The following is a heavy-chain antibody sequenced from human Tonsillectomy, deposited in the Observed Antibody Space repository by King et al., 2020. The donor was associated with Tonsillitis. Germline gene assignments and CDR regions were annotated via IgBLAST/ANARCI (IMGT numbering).Heavy chain of an antibody. D-gene: IGHD1-26*01. CDR3: ATGRVGGTTGPEFDY. V-gene: IGHV3-30*03. J-gene: IGHJ4*02. Sequence: QLVQSGGGVVQPGRSLRLSCAASGFTFNSYGMHWVRQAPGKGLEWVAVISYDGSNKYYADSVKGRFTISRDNSKNTLYLQMNSLRADDTAVYYCATGRVGGTTGPEFDYWGQGTLVTVSS. CDR2: ISYDGSNK. CDR1: GFTFNSYG.